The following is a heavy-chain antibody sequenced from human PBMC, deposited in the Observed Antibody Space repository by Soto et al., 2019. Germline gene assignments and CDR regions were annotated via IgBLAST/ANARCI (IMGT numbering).Heavy chain of an antibody. J-gene: IGHJ6*02. CDR1: GFSLRTSGVG. Sequence: QITLKESGPTLVKPTQTLTLTCTFSGFSLRTSGVGVGWIRQPPGKALEWLALIYWDDDKRYSPSLKSRLTITKDTSKNQVVLTLTNVDTVDTATYYCAHRHVGSGSWYRVYYDYGMDVWGQGTMVTVSS. CDR3: AHRHVGSGSWYRVYYDYGMDV. D-gene: IGHD6-13*01. CDR2: IYWDDDK. V-gene: IGHV2-5*02.